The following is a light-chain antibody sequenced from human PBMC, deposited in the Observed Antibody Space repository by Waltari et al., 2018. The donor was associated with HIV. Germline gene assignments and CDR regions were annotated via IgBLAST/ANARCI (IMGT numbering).Light chain of an antibody. CDR3: CSYAASRSVV. CDR2: EVT. CDR1: SSAVGHYNL. V-gene: IGLV2-23*02. Sequence: QSALAQPASVSDSPGQSITISCTGTSSAVGHYNLVSWYQQHPGKVPKLIIYEVTKRPSGVSNRFSGSKSGNTASLTISGLQAEDEADYYCCSYAASRSVVFGGGTKLTVL. J-gene: IGLJ2*01.